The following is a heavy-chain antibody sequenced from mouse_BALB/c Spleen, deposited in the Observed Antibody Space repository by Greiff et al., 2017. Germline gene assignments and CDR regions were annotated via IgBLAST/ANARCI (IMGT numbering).Heavy chain of an antibody. CDR1: GFSLTSYG. J-gene: IGHJ2*01. D-gene: IGHD2-1*01. Sequence: QVQLKQSGPGLVQPSQSLSITCTVSGFSLTSYGVHWVRQSPGKGLEWLGVIWSGGSTDYNAAFISRLSISKDNSKSQVFFKMNSLQTDDTAMYYCARKSYGNYVLYFDYWGQGTTLTVSS. CDR2: IWSGGST. V-gene: IGHV2-2*01. CDR3: ARKSYGNYVLYFDY.